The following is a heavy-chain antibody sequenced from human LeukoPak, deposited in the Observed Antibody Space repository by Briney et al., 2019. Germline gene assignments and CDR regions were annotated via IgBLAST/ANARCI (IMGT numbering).Heavy chain of an antibody. CDR3: TRREDRTGYSDY. CDR1: AYSFTTYW. CDR2: IHPGRSDI. V-gene: IGHV5-51*01. J-gene: IGHJ4*02. D-gene: IGHD3-22*01. Sequence: GESLKISCKTSAYSFTTYWIAWVRQMPGKGLEWMGIIHPGRSDIRYSPSFQGPVTISADKSISTAYLQWSSLEASDTATYYCTRREDRTGYSDYWGQGTLVTVSS.